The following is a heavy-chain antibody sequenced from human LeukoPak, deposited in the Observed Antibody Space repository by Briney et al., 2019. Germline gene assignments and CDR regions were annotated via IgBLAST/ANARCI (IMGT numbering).Heavy chain of an antibody. Sequence: ASVKVSCKASGYTFTDYYMHWVRQAPGQRLEWMGWINPNSGDTKYAQNFQDRVTMTRDTSISTAYVELSGLTPDDTALYYCARGSALQGARFPFAYWGQGTLVTVSS. CDR2: INPNSGDT. D-gene: IGHD1-26*01. V-gene: IGHV1-2*02. CDR1: GYTFTDYY. J-gene: IGHJ4*02. CDR3: ARGSALQGARFPFAY.